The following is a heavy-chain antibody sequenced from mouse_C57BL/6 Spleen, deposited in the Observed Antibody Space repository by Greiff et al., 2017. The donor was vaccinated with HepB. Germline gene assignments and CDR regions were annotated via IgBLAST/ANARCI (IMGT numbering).Heavy chain of an antibody. CDR1: GYTFTSYD. V-gene: IGHV1-85*01. CDR3: ARSRITTVVASNFDY. CDR2: IYPRDGST. Sequence: QVQLQQSGPELVKPGASVKLSCKASGYTFTSYDINWVKQRPGQGLEWIGWIYPRDGSTKYTEKFKGEATLTVDTSSSTAYMELHSLTSEDSAVYFCARSRITTVVASNFDYWGQGTTLTVSS. D-gene: IGHD1-1*01. J-gene: IGHJ2*01.